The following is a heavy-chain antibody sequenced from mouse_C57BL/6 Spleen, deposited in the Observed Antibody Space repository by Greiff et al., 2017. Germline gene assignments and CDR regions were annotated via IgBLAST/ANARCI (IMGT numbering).Heavy chain of an antibody. V-gene: IGHV3-6*01. Sequence: ESGPGLVKPSQSLSLTCSVTGYSITSGYYWNWIRQFPGNKLEWMGYISYDGSNNYNPSLKNRISITRDTSKNQFFLKLNSVTTEDTATYYCARVWDYYAMDYWGQGTSVTVSS. CDR3: ARVWDYYAMDY. CDR1: GYSITSGYY. CDR2: ISYDGSN. J-gene: IGHJ4*01.